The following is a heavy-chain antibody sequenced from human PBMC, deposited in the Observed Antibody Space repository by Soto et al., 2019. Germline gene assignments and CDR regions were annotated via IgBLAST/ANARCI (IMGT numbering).Heavy chain of an antibody. CDR1: GGPISSYY. D-gene: IGHD2-2*02. CDR3: ARGRPPLLYYFDC. J-gene: IGHJ4*02. Sequence: PSETLSLTCTVSGGPISSYYWSWIRQPPGKGLEWIGYIYYSGSTNYNPSLKSRVTISVDTSKNQFSLKLSSVTAADTAVYYCARGRPPLLYYFDCWGQGTLLTVSS. CDR2: IYYSGST. V-gene: IGHV4-59*01.